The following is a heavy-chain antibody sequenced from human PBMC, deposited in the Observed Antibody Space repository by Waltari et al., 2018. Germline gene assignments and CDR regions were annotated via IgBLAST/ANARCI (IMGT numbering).Heavy chain of an antibody. D-gene: IGHD3-3*01. CDR2: INPNMGGT. J-gene: IGHJ4*02. V-gene: IGHV1-2*06. CDR3: ARGGPAIFGVLITKRFDY. CDR1: GYTFTDYS. Sequence: QVQLVQSGAEVKKPGASVKVSCKASGYTFTDYSMHWVRQAHGHGLEWMGRINPNMGGTNDAHELQGMVTMTRDTSISTAYMELSRLRSDDTAVYYCARGGPAIFGVLITKRFDYWGQGTLVTVSS.